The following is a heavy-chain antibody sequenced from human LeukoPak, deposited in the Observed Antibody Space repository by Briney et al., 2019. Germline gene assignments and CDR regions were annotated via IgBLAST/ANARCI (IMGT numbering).Heavy chain of an antibody. CDR2: ISSSGSTI. J-gene: IGHJ4*02. CDR3: AKLYYDSSGSNDY. Sequence: GGSLRLSCAASGFTFSSYEMNWVRQAPGKGLEWVSYISSSGSTIYYADSVKGRFTISRDNSKNTLYLQMNSLRAEDTAVYYCAKLYYDSSGSNDYWGQGTLVTVSS. D-gene: IGHD3-22*01. V-gene: IGHV3-48*03. CDR1: GFTFSSYE.